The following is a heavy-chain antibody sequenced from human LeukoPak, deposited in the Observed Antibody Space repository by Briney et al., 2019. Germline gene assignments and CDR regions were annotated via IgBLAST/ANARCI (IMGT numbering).Heavy chain of an antibody. CDR3: ARVSPSWTGSYYSDYFDY. J-gene: IGHJ4*02. D-gene: IGHD1-26*01. V-gene: IGHV3-30-3*01. Sequence: GGSLRLSCAASGFTVSSNYMSWVRQAPGKGLEWVAVISYDGSNKYYADSVKGRFTISRDNSKNTLYLQMNSLRAEDTAVYYCARVSPSWTGSYYSDYFDYWGQGTLVTVSS. CDR1: GFTVSSNY. CDR2: ISYDGSNK.